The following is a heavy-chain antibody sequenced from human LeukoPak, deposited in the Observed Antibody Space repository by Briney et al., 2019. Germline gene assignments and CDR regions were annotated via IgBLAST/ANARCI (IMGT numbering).Heavy chain of an antibody. CDR3: ARPMTTVTTGGAFDI. CDR1: GFTFSDYY. J-gene: IGHJ3*02. CDR2: ISSSGSTI. V-gene: IGHV3-11*01. D-gene: IGHD4-11*01. Sequence: GGSLRLSCAASGFTFSDYYMSWIRQAPGKGLERVSYISSSGSTIYYADSVKGRFTISRDNAKNSLYLQMNSLRAEDTAVYYCARPMTTVTTGGAFDIWGQGTMVTVSS.